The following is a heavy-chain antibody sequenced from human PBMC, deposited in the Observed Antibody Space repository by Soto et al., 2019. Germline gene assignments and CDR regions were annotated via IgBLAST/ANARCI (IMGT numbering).Heavy chain of an antibody. V-gene: IGHV3-23*01. CDR1: GGTCSSCA. D-gene: IGHD3-10*01. CDR3: AKGVGSLWYGSYFDY. CDR2: ISGSGGST. Sequence: VGSLILSCAASGGTCSSCAMSCVRQAPGKGLEWVSAISGSGGSTYYADSVKGRFTISRDNSKNTLYLQMNSLRAEDTAVYYCAKGVGSLWYGSYFDYWGQGTLVTVSS. J-gene: IGHJ4*02.